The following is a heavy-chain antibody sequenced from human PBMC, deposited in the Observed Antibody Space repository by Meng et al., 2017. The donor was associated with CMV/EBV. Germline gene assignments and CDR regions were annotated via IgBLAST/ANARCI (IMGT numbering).Heavy chain of an antibody. V-gene: IGHV4-39*07. J-gene: IGHJ4*02. D-gene: IGHD6-13*01. Sequence: GSLRLSCTVSGGSVSSGSYYWSWIRQPPGKGLEWIGEINHSGSTNYNPSLKSRVTISVDTSKNQFSLKLSSVTAADTAVYYCALIKRGIGYWGQGTLVTVSS. CDR2: INHSGST. CDR3: ALIKRGIGY. CDR1: GGSVSSGSYY.